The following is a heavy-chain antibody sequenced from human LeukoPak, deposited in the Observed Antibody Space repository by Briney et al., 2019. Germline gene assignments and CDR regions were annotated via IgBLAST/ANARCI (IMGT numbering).Heavy chain of an antibody. CDR3: ARTNPSFDY. J-gene: IGHJ4*02. CDR2: IFYSGST. CDR1: GGPISSYY. V-gene: IGHV4-59*08. Sequence: PETPSLTCTVSGGPISSYYWSWIRHPPRKGVEWIGYIFYSGSTNYNPSLTSRVTISLDTSKNQVSLKLRSVTAADTAVYYCARTNPSFDYWGQGTLVTVAS.